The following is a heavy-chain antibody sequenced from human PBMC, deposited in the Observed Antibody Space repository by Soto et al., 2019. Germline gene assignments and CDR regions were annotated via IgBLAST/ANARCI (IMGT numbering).Heavy chain of an antibody. J-gene: IGHJ4*02. CDR2: INAGNGNT. CDR3: ARSIVVVTALDY. V-gene: IGHV1-3*05. CDR1: GYTFTSYA. D-gene: IGHD2-21*02. Sequence: QVQLVQSGAEEKKPGASVKVSCKASGYTFTSYAMHWVRQAPGQRLEWMGWINAGNGNTKYSQKFQGSVTITRDTSASTAYMELSILRSEDTAVYYCARSIVVVTALDYWGQGTLVTVSS.